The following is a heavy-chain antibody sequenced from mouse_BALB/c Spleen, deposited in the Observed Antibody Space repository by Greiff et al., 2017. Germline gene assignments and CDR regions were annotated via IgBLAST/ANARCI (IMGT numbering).Heavy chain of an antibody. CDR1: GYSITSDYA. Sequence: ESGPGLVKPSQSLSLTCTVTGYSITSDYAWNWIRQFPGNKLEWMGYISYSGSTSYNPSLKSRISITRDTSKNQFFLQLNSVTTEDTATYYCAREGITTYYFDYWGQGTTLTVSS. CDR2: ISYSGST. V-gene: IGHV3-2*02. CDR3: AREGITTYYFDY. J-gene: IGHJ2*01. D-gene: IGHD2-4*01.